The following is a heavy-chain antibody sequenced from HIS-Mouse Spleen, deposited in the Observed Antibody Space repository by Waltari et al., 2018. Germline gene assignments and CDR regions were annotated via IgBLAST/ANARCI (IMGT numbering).Heavy chain of an antibody. CDR2: IYYSGST. V-gene: IGHV4-39*07. CDR1: GGSISSSSYY. Sequence: QLQLQESGPGLVKPSETLSLTCTVSGGSISSSSYYWGWNPQPPGKGLEWIGSIYYSGSTSYNPSLKSRVTISVDTSKHQFSLKLSSVTAADTAVYYCAREIPYSSSWYDWYFDLWGRGTLVTVSS. D-gene: IGHD6-13*01. J-gene: IGHJ2*01. CDR3: AREIPYSSSWYDWYFDL.